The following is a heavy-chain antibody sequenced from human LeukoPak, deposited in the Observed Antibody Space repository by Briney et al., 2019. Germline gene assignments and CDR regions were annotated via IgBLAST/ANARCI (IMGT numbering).Heavy chain of an antibody. CDR1: GYTFTSYG. J-gene: IGHJ5*02. Sequence: ASVKVSCKASGYTFTSYGISWVRQAPGQGLEWMGWISAYNGNTNYAQKLQGRVTMTTDTSTSTAYMELRSLRSDDTAVYYCARDSGITIFGVATNNWFDPWGQGTLVTVSS. CDR2: ISAYNGNT. D-gene: IGHD3-3*01. V-gene: IGHV1-18*01. CDR3: ARDSGITIFGVATNNWFDP.